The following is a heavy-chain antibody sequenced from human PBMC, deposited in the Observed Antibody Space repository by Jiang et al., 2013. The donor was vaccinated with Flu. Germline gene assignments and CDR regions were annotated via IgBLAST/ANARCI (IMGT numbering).Heavy chain of an antibody. CDR1: GFTFSSYE. Sequence: VQLVESGGGLVQPGGSLRFSCAASGFTFSSYEMNWVRQAPGKGLEWVSYISSSGSTIYYADSVKGRFTISRDNAKNSLYLQMNSLRAEDTAVYYCARGRYEMATIYYYYMDVWGKGTTVTVSS. V-gene: IGHV3-48*03. D-gene: IGHD5-24*01. CDR2: ISSSGSTI. J-gene: IGHJ6*03. CDR3: ARGRYEMATIYYYYMDV.